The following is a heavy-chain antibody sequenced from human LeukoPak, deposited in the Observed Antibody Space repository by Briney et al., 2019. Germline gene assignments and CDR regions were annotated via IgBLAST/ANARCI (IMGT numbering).Heavy chain of an antibody. CDR2: IFTSGST. D-gene: IGHD3-16*01. CDR1: GASISSYY. J-gene: IGHJ4*02. CDR3: ARGPLGELILGYDY. Sequence: PSETLSLTCTVSGASISSYYWSWIRQPPGKGLEWIGHIFTSGSTNYNPSLKSRVTMSVDTSKNQFSLKLSSVTAADTAVFYCARGPLGELILGYDYWGQGTLVTVSS. V-gene: IGHV4-4*07.